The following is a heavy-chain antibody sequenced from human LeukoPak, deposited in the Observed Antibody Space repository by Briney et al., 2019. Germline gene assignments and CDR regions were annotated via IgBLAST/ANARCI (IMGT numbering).Heavy chain of an antibody. V-gene: IGHV3-21*01. CDR3: ARGGSGYGRAFDI. CDR1: GFTFSSYS. CDR2: ISSSSSYI. J-gene: IGHJ3*02. Sequence: EGSLRLSWAASGFTFSSYSMNWVRQAPGKGLEWVSSISSSSSYIYYADSVKGRFTISRDNAKNSLYLQMNSLRAEDTAVYYCARGGSGYGRAFDIWGQGTMVTVSS. D-gene: IGHD5-12*01.